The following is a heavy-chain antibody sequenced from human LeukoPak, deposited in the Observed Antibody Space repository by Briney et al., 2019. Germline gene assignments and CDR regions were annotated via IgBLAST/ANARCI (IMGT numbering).Heavy chain of an antibody. V-gene: IGHV3-15*01. Sequence: GGSLRLSCAASGFSFMNAWMIWVRQAPGKGLEWVGGIKSNADGGTPDYAAPARGRFTISRDDSNNTLYLKMNSLKASDTAMYYCARLRGSSLSYWYFDLWGRGTLVTVSS. CDR1: GFSFMNAW. CDR2: IKSNADGGTP. J-gene: IGHJ2*01. CDR3: ARLRGSSLSYWYFDL. D-gene: IGHD6-13*01.